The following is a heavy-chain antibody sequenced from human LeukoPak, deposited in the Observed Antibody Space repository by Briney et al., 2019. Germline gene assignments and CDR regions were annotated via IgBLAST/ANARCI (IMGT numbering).Heavy chain of an antibody. CDR2: IWYDGSNK. Sequence: GRSLRLSCAASGFSFSSYGMHWVRQAPGKGLEWVAVIWYDGSNKYYADSVKGRFTISRDNSKNTLYLQMNSLRAEDTAVYYCARDKAGYFDYWGQGTLVTVSS. V-gene: IGHV3-33*01. J-gene: IGHJ4*02. CDR3: ARDKAGYFDY. CDR1: GFSFSSYG.